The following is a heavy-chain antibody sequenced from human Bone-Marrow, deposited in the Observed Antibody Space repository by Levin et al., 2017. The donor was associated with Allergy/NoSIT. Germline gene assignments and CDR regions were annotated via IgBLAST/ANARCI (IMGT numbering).Heavy chain of an antibody. CDR1: GFTFSDYY. Sequence: GESLKISCAASGFTFSDYYMSWIRQAPGKGLEWVSYISSSGSTIYYADSVKGRFTISRDNAKNSLYLQMNSLRAEDTAVYYCARGDHIVVVTAIALDFDYWGQGTLVTVS. V-gene: IGHV3-11*01. CDR2: ISSSGSTI. D-gene: IGHD2-21*02. CDR3: ARGDHIVVVTAIALDFDY. J-gene: IGHJ4*02.